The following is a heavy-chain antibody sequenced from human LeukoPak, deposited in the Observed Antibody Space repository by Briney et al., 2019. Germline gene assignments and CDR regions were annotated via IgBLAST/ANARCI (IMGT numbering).Heavy chain of an antibody. CDR1: GGSFSGYY. V-gene: IGHV4-34*01. CDR2: INHSGST. J-gene: IGHJ4*02. CDR3: ARDMYYYDSSGYLFDY. Sequence: KASETLSLTCAVYGGSFSGYYWSWIRQPPGKGLEWIGEINHSGSTNYNPSLKSRVTISVDTSKNQFSLKLSSVTAADTAVYYCARDMYYYDSSGYLFDYWGQGTLVTVSS. D-gene: IGHD3-22*01.